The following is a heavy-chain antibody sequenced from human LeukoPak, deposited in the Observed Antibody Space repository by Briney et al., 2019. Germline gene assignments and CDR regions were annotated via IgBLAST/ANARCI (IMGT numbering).Heavy chain of an antibody. CDR2: INPNSGGT. V-gene: IGHV1-2*02. CDR3: ARDPSAARGWAWL. J-gene: IGHJ2*01. D-gene: IGHD6-6*01. Sequence: GASVKVSCKASGYTFTGYYMHWVRQAPGQGLEWMGWINPNSGGTNYAQKFQGRVTMTRDTSISTAYMELSRLRSDNTAVYYCARDPSAARGWAWLWGRGTLVTVSS. CDR1: GYTFTGYY.